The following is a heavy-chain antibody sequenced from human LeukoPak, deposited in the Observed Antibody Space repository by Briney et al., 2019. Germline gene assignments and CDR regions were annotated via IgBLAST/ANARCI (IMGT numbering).Heavy chain of an antibody. D-gene: IGHD6-19*01. CDR3: ARHPSPKQWLVGPFDY. J-gene: IGHJ4*02. CDR1: GGSISSYY. V-gene: IGHV4-59*08. CDR2: IYYSGST. Sequence: SETLSLTCTVSGGSISSYYWSWIRQPPGKGLEWIGHIYYSGSTNYNPSLKSRVTISVDTSKNQFSLKLSSATAADTAVYYCARHPSPKQWLVGPFDYWGQGTLVTVSS.